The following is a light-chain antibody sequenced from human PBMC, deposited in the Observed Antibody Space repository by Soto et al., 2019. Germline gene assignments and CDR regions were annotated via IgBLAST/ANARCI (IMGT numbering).Light chain of an antibody. CDR2: GAS. CDR3: QQYYDTPPRT. CDR1: QDISSY. J-gene: IGKJ1*01. Sequence: AIRITQAPSSFSASTGDRVTITCRASQDISSYLAWYQQKPGKAPNLLIFGASTLQSGVPSRFSGSGSGTDFTLTINCLQSEDFATYYCQQYYDTPPRTFGQGTKVDIK. V-gene: IGKV1-8*01.